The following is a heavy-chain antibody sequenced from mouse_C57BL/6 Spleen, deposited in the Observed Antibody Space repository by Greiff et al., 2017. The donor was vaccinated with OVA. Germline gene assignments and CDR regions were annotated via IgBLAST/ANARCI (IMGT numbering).Heavy chain of an antibody. Sequence: QVHVKQSGPGLVQPSQSLSITCTVSGFSLTSYGVHWVRQSPGKGLEWLGVIWRGGSTDYNAAFMSRLSITKDNSKSQVFFKMNSLQADDTAIYYCAKKGTDYDYDGGYYYAMDYWGQGTSVTVSS. CDR1: GFSLTSYG. J-gene: IGHJ4*01. CDR3: AKKGTDYDYDGGYYYAMDY. CDR2: IWRGGST. D-gene: IGHD2-4*01. V-gene: IGHV2-5*01.